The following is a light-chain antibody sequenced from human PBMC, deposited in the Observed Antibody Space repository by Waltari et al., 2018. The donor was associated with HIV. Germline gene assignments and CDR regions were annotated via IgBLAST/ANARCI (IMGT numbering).Light chain of an antibody. Sequence: QSALTQPASVSGSPGQSITISCTGTSGDFGRFNYVSWYQHHPGKAPKFMSYEVSNRPSGVSNSFSGSKSGNTASLIISGLQAEDEGDYYCSSYTSSNTVVFGGGTKLTVL. CDR3: SSYTSSNTVV. V-gene: IGLV2-14*01. CDR2: EVS. J-gene: IGLJ3*02. CDR1: SGDFGRFNY.